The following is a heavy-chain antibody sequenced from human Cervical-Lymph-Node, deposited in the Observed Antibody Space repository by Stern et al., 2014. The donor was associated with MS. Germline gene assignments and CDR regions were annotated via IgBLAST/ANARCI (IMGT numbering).Heavy chain of an antibody. D-gene: IGHD3-10*01. J-gene: IGHJ6*02. V-gene: IGHV1-69*01. Sequence: VQLVQSGAEVKKPGSSVRVSCKASGGIFSSFAISWVRQAPGQGLEWMGGIIPMVGTANYAQKFQGRVTITADDSTGTAYMEVSSLRSEDTAVYYCASSVGELTPEAVWGQGTTVTV. CDR3: ASSVGELTPEAV. CDR1: GGIFSSFA. CDR2: IIPMVGTA.